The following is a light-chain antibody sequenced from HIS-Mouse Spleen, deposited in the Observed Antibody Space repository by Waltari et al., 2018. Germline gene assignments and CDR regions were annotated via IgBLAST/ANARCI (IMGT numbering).Light chain of an antibody. J-gene: IGLJ2*01. CDR1: SLRSYY. Sequence: SSELTQDPAVSVASGQTVRITCQGDSLRSYYASWYQQKPGQAPVLVIYGKNNRPSGIPDRVSGSSSGNTASLTITGAQAEDEADYYCNSRDSSGNHVVFGGGTKLTVL. CDR2: GKN. CDR3: NSRDSSGNHVV. V-gene: IGLV3-19*01.